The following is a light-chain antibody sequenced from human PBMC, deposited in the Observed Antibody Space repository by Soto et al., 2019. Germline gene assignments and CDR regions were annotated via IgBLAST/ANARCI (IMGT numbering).Light chain of an antibody. V-gene: IGKV1-27*01. CDR3: QKCNSAPFT. CDR1: QGIYNY. CDR2: AAS. J-gene: IGKJ3*01. Sequence: DTQMTQSPSSLSASVGDRVTITCRASQGIYNYLDWYQQKPGKVPKILIYAASSLVSGVPSRFSGSGSGTDFTLTISSLQPADVATYYCQKCNSAPFTFGPGTKVDIK.